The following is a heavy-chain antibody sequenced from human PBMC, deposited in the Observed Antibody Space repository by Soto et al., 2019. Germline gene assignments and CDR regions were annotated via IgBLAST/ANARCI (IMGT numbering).Heavy chain of an antibody. J-gene: IGHJ6*02. CDR3: ARGGYSSGWYSRYYYYYGMDV. CDR1: GYTFTGYY. D-gene: IGHD6-19*01. V-gene: IGHV1-2*02. Sequence: ASVKVSCKASGYTFTGYYMHWVRQAPGQGLEWMGWINPNSGGTNYAQKFQGRATMTRDTSISTAYMELSRLRSDDTAVYYCARGGYSSGWYSRYYYYYGMDVWGQGTTVTVSS. CDR2: INPNSGGT.